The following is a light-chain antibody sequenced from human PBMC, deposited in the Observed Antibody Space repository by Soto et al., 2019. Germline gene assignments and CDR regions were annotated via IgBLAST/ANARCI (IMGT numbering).Light chain of an antibody. J-gene: IGKJ4*01. V-gene: IGKV4-1*01. CDR2: WAS. CDR1: QSVLYSSKNKNY. CDR3: QQYYNSPYT. Sequence: DIVMTQSPDSLAVSLGERATINCKASQSVLYSSKNKNYLAWYQHKSGQPPKLLIYWASTRESGVPDRFSGSGSGTDFTLTISSLQAEDVAVYYCQQYYNSPYTFGGGTKVEIK.